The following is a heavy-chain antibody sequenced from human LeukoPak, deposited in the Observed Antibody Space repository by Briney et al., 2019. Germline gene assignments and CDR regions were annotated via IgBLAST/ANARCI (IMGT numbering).Heavy chain of an antibody. D-gene: IGHD6-19*01. CDR2: MYTSGST. CDR1: GGSINSGAYY. Sequence: SQTLSLTCTVSGGSINSGAYYWSWIRQPAGKGLEWIGRMYTSGSTNYNPSLKSRVTISRDTSKNQFSLRLNSVTAADTAVYYCARERSIIAVAPTAVFDAFDIWGQGTMVTVSS. J-gene: IGHJ3*02. V-gene: IGHV4-61*02. CDR3: ARERSIIAVAPTAVFDAFDI.